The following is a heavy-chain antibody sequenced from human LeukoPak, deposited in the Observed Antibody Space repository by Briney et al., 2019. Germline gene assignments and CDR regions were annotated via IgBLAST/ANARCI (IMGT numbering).Heavy chain of an antibody. Sequence: SETLSLTCTVSGASVSSYYWIWIRQPAGRGLEWIGRIDASGSTNYNPSLKSRVTMSVDSSKNQFSLKVSSVTAADTAVYYCARTTMTMGLGLYYYFDLWGRGTLVTVSS. V-gene: IGHV4-4*07. CDR3: ARTTMTMGLGLYYYFDL. D-gene: IGHD4-17*01. J-gene: IGHJ2*01. CDR2: IDASGST. CDR1: GASVSSYY.